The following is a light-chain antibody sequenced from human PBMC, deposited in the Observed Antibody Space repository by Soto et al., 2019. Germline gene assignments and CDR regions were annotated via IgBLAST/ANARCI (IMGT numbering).Light chain of an antibody. CDR2: GTS. CDR1: ESIESRY. V-gene: IGKV3-20*01. CDR3: QQFGSSPGFT. J-gene: IGKJ3*01. Sequence: EIVLTQSPATLSLSPGERATLSCRASESIESRYLAWYQQRPGQAPRLLIYGTSSRATGIPDRFSGSGSGTDFSFTISRLEPEDFAVYYCQQFGSSPGFTFGPGTKVDIK.